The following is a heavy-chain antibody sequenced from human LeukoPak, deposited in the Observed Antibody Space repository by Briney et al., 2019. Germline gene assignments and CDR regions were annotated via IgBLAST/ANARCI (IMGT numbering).Heavy chain of an antibody. CDR3: AKDGIVYGELDY. CDR2: MNPNSGNT. V-gene: IGHV1-8*01. Sequence: ASVKVSCKASGYTFTSYDINWVRQATGQGLEWMGWMNPNSGNTGYAQKFQGRVTMTRNTSISTAYMELSSLRAEDTALYYCAKDGIVYGELDYWGQGTLVTVSS. CDR1: GYTFTSYD. D-gene: IGHD4-17*01. J-gene: IGHJ4*02.